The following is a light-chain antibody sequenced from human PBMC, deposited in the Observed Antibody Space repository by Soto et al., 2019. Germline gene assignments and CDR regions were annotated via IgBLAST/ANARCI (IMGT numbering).Light chain of an antibody. J-gene: IGLJ1*01. CDR1: SSNIGSNT. CDR3: AAWDDSLNGYV. V-gene: IGLV1-44*01. Sequence: QSVLTQPPSASGTPGQRVTISCSGSSSNIGSNTVNWYQHLPGTAPKVLIYSNSQRPSGVPDRFSGSKSGTSASLAISGLQSEDEADYYCAAWDDSLNGYVFGTGTKLTVL. CDR2: SNS.